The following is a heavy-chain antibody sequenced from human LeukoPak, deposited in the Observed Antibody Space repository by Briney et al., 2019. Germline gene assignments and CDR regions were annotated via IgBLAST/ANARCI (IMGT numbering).Heavy chain of an antibody. CDR2: IYTSGST. V-gene: IGHV4-4*07. CDR1: GGSISSYY. Sequence: PSETLSLTCTVSGGSISSYYWSWIRQPAGKGLEWIGRIYTSGSTNYNPSLKSRVTMSVDTSKNQFSLKLSSVTAADTALDYWWSARTTAFRAVWGKGTRSPSPQ. CDR3: WSARTTAFRAV. J-gene: IGHJ6*04. D-gene: IGHD1-14*01.